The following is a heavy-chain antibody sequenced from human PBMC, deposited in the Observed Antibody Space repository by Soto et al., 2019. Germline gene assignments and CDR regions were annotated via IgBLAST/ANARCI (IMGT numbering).Heavy chain of an antibody. CDR1: GGSISTSNW. V-gene: IGHV4-4*02. Sequence: QVQLQESGPGLVKPSGTLSLTCVVSGGSISTSNWWSWVRQPPGKGLEYIGEIYHTGSTNYNPSLTRRVTMSVDKSPHQFSLRLPSVTAADTALYYCARGPSTNTWFDPWGQGTLVTVSS. J-gene: IGHJ5*02. CDR3: ARGPSTNTWFDP. CDR2: IYHTGST.